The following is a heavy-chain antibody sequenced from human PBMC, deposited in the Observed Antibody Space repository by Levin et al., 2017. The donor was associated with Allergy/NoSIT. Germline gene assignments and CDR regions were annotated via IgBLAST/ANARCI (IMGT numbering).Heavy chain of an antibody. CDR1: GFTFTNAW. V-gene: IGHV3-15*05. J-gene: IGHJ4*02. Sequence: GESLKISCAASGFTFTNAWMSWVRQAPGKGLEWVGRIKSIGDGGTTDYGAPAKGRFTISRDDSKNTLYLQMNSLGTEDTAFYYCTIHGSGSYEAYWGQGTLVTVSS. CDR3: TIHGSGSYEAY. CDR2: IKSIGDGGTT. D-gene: IGHD3-10*01.